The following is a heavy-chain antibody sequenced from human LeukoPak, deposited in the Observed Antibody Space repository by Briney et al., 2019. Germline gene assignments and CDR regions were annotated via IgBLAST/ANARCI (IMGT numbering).Heavy chain of an antibody. CDR1: GFSFSTYW. Sequence: GGSLRLSRAASGFSFSTYWMSWVRQTPEKGLEFVANIDQGGSVRNYMDSLKGRCTISRDNAKKSLYLEINSLRADDTAVYYCARDPESSSFDLWGRGALVTVSS. CDR2: IDQGGSVR. CDR3: ARDPESSSFDL. D-gene: IGHD6-13*01. J-gene: IGHJ4*02. V-gene: IGHV3-7*01.